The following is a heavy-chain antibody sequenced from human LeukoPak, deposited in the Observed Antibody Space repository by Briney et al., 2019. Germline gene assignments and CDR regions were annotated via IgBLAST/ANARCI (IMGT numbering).Heavy chain of an antibody. J-gene: IGHJ3*02. CDR1: GGSISSSSYY. D-gene: IGHD1-7*01. CDR3: ARLAENNWNSGGDI. Sequence: SETLSLTCTVSGGSISSSSYYWGWIRQPPGKGLEWIGSIYYSGSTNYNPSLKSRVTMSVDTSKNQFSLKLSSVTAADTAVYYCARLAENNWNSGGDIWGQGTMVTVSS. CDR2: IYYSGST. V-gene: IGHV4-39*07.